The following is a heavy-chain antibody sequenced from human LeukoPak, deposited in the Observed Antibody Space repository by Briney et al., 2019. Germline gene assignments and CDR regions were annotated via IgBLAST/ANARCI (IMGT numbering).Heavy chain of an antibody. CDR3: VKPLNYYGSGSYYEPL. D-gene: IGHD3-10*01. CDR2: ISSNGGST. Sequence: GGSLRLSCSASGFTFSSYAMHWVRQAPGKGLEYVSAISSNGGSTYYADSVKGRFTISRDNSKNTLYLQMSSLRAEDTAVYYRVKPLNYYGSGSYYEPLWGQGTLVTVSS. J-gene: IGHJ4*02. V-gene: IGHV3-64D*06. CDR1: GFTFSSYA.